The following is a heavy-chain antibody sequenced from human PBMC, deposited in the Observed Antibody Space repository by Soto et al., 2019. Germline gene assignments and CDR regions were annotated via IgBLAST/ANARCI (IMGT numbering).Heavy chain of an antibody. Sequence: GGSLRLSCAASGFTFSSYAMSWVRQAPGKGLEWVSAISGSGGSTYYADSVKGRSTISRDNSKNTLYLQMNSLRAEDTAVYYCAKPTSKGIASLNVKQRVDYFDYWGQGTLVTVSS. CDR1: GFTFSSYA. D-gene: IGHD6-13*01. CDR2: ISGSGGST. CDR3: AKPTSKGIASLNVKQRVDYFDY. V-gene: IGHV3-23*01. J-gene: IGHJ4*02.